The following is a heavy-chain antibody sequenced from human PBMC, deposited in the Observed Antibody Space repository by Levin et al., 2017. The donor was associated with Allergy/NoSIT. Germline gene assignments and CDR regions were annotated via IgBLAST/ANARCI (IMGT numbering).Heavy chain of an antibody. D-gene: IGHD3-22*01. CDR2: INSDGSST. J-gene: IGHJ4*02. CDR3: ARDPGGYDY. V-gene: IGHV3-74*01. CDR1: GFRFGSYW. Sequence: GESLKISCVGSGFRFGSYWMHWVRQVPGKGPVWVAHINSDGSSTSYADSVKGRFTVSRDNGKNTLYLQLNSLRVEDTAVYYCARDPGGYDYWGRGTLVTASS.